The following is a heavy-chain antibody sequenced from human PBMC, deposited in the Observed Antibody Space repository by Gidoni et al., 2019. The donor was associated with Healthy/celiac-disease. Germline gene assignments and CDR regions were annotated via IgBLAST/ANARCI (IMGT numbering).Heavy chain of an antibody. Sequence: QVQLVQPGAEVKKPGASVKVSRTASGYTFTSSDINCVRQATVQGLEWMGWMNPNRSNTGYAQKFQGRVTMTRNTSISTAYMELSSLRSEDTAVYYCAGDRYYCNSTSGYPYYYGMDVWGQGTTVTVSS. J-gene: IGHJ6*02. CDR2: MNPNRSNT. CDR1: GYTFTSSD. V-gene: IGHV1-8*01. D-gene: IGHD2-2*01. CDR3: AGDRYYCNSTSGYPYYYGMDV.